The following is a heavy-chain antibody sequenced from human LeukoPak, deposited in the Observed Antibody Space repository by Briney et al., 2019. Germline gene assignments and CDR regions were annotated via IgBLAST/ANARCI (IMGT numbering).Heavy chain of an antibody. CDR1: GFTFSSYA. CDR2: ISGSGGST. D-gene: IGHD3-10*01. J-gene: IGHJ4*02. CDR3: AKVYGNGSGRRLSSYYFDY. V-gene: IGHV3-23*01. Sequence: PGGSLRLSCAASGFTFSSYAMSWVRQAPGKGLEWVSAISGSGGSTYYADSVKGRFTISRDNSKNTLYLQMNSLRAEDTAVYYCAKVYGNGSGRRLSSYYFDYWGQGTLVTVSS.